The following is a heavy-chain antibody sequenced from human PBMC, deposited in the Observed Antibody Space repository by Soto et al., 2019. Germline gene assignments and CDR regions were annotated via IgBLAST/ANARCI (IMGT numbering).Heavy chain of an antibody. Sequence: PSETLSLTCTVSGGSISGYYWSWIRQPPGKGLEWIGYIYYSGSTNYNPSLKCRVTIPVDTSKNQFSLKLSSVTAADTAVYYCARDGVSSSWYVGGWFDPWGQGTLVTVSS. CDR1: GGSISGYY. D-gene: IGHD6-13*01. CDR3: ARDGVSSSWYVGGWFDP. V-gene: IGHV4-59*01. CDR2: IYYSGST. J-gene: IGHJ5*02.